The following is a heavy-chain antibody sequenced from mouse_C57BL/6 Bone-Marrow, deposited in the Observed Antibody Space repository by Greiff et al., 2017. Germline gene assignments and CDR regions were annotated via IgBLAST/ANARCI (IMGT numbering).Heavy chain of an antibody. D-gene: IGHD2-3*01. CDR2: IHPNSGST. CDR3: SRVGYSWYFDV. J-gene: IGHJ1*03. V-gene: IGHV1-64*01. CDR1: GYTFTSYW. Sequence: QVQLKQSGAELVKPGASVKLSCKASGYTFTSYWMHWVKQRPGPGLEWIGMIHPNSGSTNYNEKFKSKATLTVYKSSSTAYMHLSSLTSEDSAVYYCSRVGYSWYFDVWGTGTTVTVAS.